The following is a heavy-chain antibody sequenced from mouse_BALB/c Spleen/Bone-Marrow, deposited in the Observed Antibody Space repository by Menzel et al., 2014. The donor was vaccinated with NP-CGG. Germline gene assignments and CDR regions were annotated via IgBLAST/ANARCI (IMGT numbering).Heavy chain of an antibody. CDR2: IYPGNVNT. D-gene: IGHD2-4*01. CDR1: GYTFTSYY. CDR3: ARGGDYDWFAY. J-gene: IGHJ3*01. V-gene: IGHV1S56*01. Sequence: QVQLQQSGPELVKPGASVRISCKASGYTFTSYYIHWVKQRPGQGLEWIGWIYPGNVNTKYNEKFKGKATLTADKSSSTAYMQLSSLTSEDSAVYFCARGGDYDWFAYWGQGTLVTFSA.